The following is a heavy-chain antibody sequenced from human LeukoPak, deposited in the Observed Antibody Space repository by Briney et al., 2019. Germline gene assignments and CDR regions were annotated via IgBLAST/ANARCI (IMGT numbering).Heavy chain of an antibody. V-gene: IGHV1-46*01. D-gene: IGHD3-3*01. Sequence: GASVKVSCKASGYTFTSYYMHWVRQAPGQGLEWMGIINPSDGSTSYAQKFQGRVTMTRDTSTSTVHMELSSLRSEDTAVYYCASSGSDFWSGYPMGYYYGMDVWGQGTTVTVSS. CDR3: ASSGSDFWSGYPMGYYYGMDV. CDR1: GYTFTSYY. J-gene: IGHJ6*02. CDR2: INPSDGST.